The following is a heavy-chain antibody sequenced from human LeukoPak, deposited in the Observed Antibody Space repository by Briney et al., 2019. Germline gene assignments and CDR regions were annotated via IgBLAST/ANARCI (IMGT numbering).Heavy chain of an antibody. D-gene: IGHD3-9*01. J-gene: IGHJ4*02. V-gene: IGHV1-2*02. Sequence: GVSVKVSCQASGYTFTHYYMHWVRQAPGQGLEWMGWINPNSCGTHYAQNFQDRVTITRDTSISTAYMEPSRLRSDDTAVYYCARVLRYFDWLLQGYYFDYWGQGTLVTVSS. CDR1: GYTFTHYY. CDR2: INPNSCGT. CDR3: ARVLRYFDWLLQGYYFDY.